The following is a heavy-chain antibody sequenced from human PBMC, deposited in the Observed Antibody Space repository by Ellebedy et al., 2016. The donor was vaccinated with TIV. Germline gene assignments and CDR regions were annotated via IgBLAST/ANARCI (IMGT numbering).Heavy chain of an antibody. CDR3: ARDQWLGRAYYFDY. Sequence: GGSLRLSCAASGFTFSNYWMSWARQAPGKGLEWVANIKQDGSETYYVDSVKGRFSISRDNAKKSLYLQMNSLRDEDTALYYCARDQWLGRAYYFDYWGQGTLVTVSS. CDR1: GFTFSNYW. D-gene: IGHD6-19*01. J-gene: IGHJ4*01. V-gene: IGHV3-7*01. CDR2: IKQDGSET.